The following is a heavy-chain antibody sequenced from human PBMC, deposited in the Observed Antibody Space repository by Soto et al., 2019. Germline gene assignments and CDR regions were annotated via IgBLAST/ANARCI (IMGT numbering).Heavy chain of an antibody. CDR2: ISSGSRTT. Sequence: GGSLRLSCVASGFTFSSYSMNWVRQAPGMGLEWVSYISSGSRTTHYADSVKGRFTISRDNTLHLQMNSLRDDDTAIYYCAKRRLNTITSLSDWWGQGVQVTVSS. J-gene: IGHJ1*01. V-gene: IGHV3-48*02. D-gene: IGHD3-16*02. CDR1: GFTFSSYS. CDR3: AKRRLNTITSLSDW.